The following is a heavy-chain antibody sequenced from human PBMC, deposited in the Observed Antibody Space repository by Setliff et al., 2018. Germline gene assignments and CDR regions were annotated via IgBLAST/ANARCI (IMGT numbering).Heavy chain of an antibody. D-gene: IGHD4-17*01. J-gene: IGHJ3*01. CDR3: VREGREYGDSGGHDAFRN. CDR1: GASVINYY. V-gene: IGHV4-4*07. Sequence: SETLSLTCNVYGASVINYYWNWIRQSAGEGLEWLGRIYSDGRSSYNPSLKSRISMSLDASKNEIFLKMSSLTAADTARYYCVREGREYGDSGGHDAFRNWGQGKMVTV. CDR2: IYSDGRS.